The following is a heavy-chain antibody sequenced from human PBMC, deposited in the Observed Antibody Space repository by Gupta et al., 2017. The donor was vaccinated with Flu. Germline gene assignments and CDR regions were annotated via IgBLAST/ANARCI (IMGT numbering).Heavy chain of an antibody. CDR1: GFTFRDSS. D-gene: IGHD3-3*01. CDR3: ARDDSREYYYDYYFGLDV. CDR2: ISSSLKFV. Sequence: LSCATSGFTFRDSSMNWVRQIPGKGLEWVASISSSLKFVYYADSVEGRFTISRDNAKKSLYLEMNSLRVEDTAVYYCARDDSREYYYDYYFGLDVWGQGTTVTVSS. J-gene: IGHJ6*02. V-gene: IGHV3-21*01.